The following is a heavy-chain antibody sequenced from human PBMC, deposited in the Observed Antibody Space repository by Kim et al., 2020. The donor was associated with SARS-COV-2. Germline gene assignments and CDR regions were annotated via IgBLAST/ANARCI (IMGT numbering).Heavy chain of an antibody. CDR2: INAGNGNT. Sequence: ASVKVSCKASGYTFTSYAMHWVRQAPGQKLEWMGWINAGNGNTKYSQKFQGRVTITRDTSASTAYMELSSLRSEDTAVYYCARDLPSSDYDSSGYYYQGGAFDIWGQGTMVTVSS. D-gene: IGHD3-22*01. CDR3: ARDLPSSDYDSSGYYYQGGAFDI. J-gene: IGHJ3*02. V-gene: IGHV1-3*01. CDR1: GYTFTSYA.